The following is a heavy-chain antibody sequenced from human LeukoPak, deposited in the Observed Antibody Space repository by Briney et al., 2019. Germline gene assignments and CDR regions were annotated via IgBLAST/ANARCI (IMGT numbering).Heavy chain of an antibody. CDR2: IRGTGGST. D-gene: IGHD3-3*01. Sequence: GASLRLSCAASGFTFSSYAMSWVRQAPGKGLEWVSVIRGTGGSTYYADSVKGRFTISRDNSKNTLYLQMNSLRAEDTAVYYCAKTVLRFFYMDVWGKGTTVTVSS. V-gene: IGHV3-23*01. J-gene: IGHJ6*03. CDR1: GFTFSSYA. CDR3: AKTVLRFFYMDV.